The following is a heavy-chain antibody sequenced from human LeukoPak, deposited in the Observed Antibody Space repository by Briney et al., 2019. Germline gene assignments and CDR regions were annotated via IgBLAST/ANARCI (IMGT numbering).Heavy chain of an antibody. Sequence: SETLSLTCTVSGDSISSGTYYWSWIRQPAGKGLEWIGRIYTSGSTNYNPSLKSRVTISVDTSKNQFSLKVNSVTAADTAAYYCARNHGGWFDSWGQGTLVTVSS. J-gene: IGHJ5*01. CDR2: IYTSGST. D-gene: IGHD4-23*01. CDR3: ARNHGGWFDS. CDR1: GDSISSGTYY. V-gene: IGHV4-61*02.